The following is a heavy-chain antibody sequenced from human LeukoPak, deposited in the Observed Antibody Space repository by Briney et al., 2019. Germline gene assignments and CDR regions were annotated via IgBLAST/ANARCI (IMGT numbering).Heavy chain of an antibody. CDR2: IYSGGST. J-gene: IGHJ6*03. CDR1: GLTVSRNY. V-gene: IGHV3-66*01. D-gene: IGHD6-19*01. CDR3: VRAEAGSGWYLWYMDV. Sequence: GGSLRLSCAASGLTVSRNYMNWVRQAPGMGLEWVAVIYSGGSTYYADSVKDRFTISRDNSKNTLYLQMNSLRVEDTAVYYCVRAEAGSGWYLWYMDVWGKGTSVTISS.